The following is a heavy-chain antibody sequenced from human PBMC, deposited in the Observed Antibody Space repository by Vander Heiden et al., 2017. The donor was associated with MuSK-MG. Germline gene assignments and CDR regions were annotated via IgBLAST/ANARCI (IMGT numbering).Heavy chain of an antibody. Sequence: QVQLVQSGAEVQKPGASVKVSCKASGYTFTSYDINWVRQATGQGLEWMGWMNPNSGNTGYAQKVQGRVTMTRNTSISTAYMEMRRLRSEDTAVYYCARGPRVLVRLFDYWGQGTMVTVSS. V-gene: IGHV1-8*01. D-gene: IGHD2-8*01. CDR1: GYTFTSYD. CDR3: ARGPRVLVRLFDY. CDR2: MNPNSGNT. J-gene: IGHJ4*02.